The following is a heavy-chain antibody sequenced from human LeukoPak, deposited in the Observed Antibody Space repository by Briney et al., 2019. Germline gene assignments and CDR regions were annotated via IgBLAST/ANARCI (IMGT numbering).Heavy chain of an antibody. V-gene: IGHV3-23*01. J-gene: IGHJ4*02. CDR3: TTIIYYYDSSGYYSLDY. D-gene: IGHD3-22*01. Sequence: GGSLRLSCAASGFTFSNYAMSWVRQAPGKGLEWVSTLSGTGGSTYYADSVKGRFTISRDNSKNTLYLQMNSLKTEDTAVYYCTTIIYYYDSSGYYSLDYWGQGTLVTVSS. CDR1: GFTFSNYA. CDR2: LSGTGGST.